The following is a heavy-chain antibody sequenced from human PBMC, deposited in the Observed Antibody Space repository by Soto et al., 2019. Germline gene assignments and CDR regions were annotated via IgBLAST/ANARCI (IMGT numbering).Heavy chain of an antibody. V-gene: IGHV3-72*01. J-gene: IGHJ4*02. D-gene: IGHD3-16*01. CDR2: IRNKPNGHTT. CDR3: STTVITAPLFEY. Sequence: EVQLVESGGGLVKPGGSLRLSCAGSGFTFSGHYMDWVRQAPGKGLEWLGRIRNKPNGHTTEYAASVKGRFTISRDDSKNSVYLQMNSLKSEDTAVYYCSTTVITAPLFEYWGQGTLVTVSS. CDR1: GFTFSGHY.